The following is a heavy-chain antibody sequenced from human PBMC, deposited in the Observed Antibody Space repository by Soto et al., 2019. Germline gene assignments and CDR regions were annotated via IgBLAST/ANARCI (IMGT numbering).Heavy chain of an antibody. CDR1: GFNLSSNG. V-gene: IGHV3-33*01. D-gene: IGHD4-4*01. Sequence: PGGSLRLSCAASGFNLSSNGMHWVRQAPGKGLEWVAFIWYDGSDKYYADSVKGRFTISRDNSKNTLYLQMNSLRAEDTAVYYCARDRYPNYPPDAFDIWGQGTLVTVSS. CDR3: ARDRYPNYPPDAFDI. J-gene: IGHJ3*02. CDR2: IWYDGSDK.